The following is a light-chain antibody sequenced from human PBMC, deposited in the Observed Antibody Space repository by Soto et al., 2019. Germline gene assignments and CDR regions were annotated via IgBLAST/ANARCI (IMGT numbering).Light chain of an antibody. CDR1: QSVSSN. CDR3: QQYNNWPLEWT. J-gene: IGKJ1*01. V-gene: IGKV3-15*01. Sequence: EIVMTQSPATLSVSPGERATLSCRASQSVSSNLAWYQQKPGQAPRLLIYGASTRATGTPARFSGSGSGTEFTLTISSLQSEDFAVYYCQQYNNWPLEWTFGQGTKVDIK. CDR2: GAS.